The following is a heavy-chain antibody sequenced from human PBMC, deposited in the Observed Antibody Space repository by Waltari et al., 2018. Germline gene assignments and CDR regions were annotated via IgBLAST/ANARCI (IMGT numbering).Heavy chain of an antibody. CDR1: GFNFSSYS. V-gene: IGHV3-48*04. CDR2: IRTSDTSIM. J-gene: IGHJ3*02. Sequence: EVQLVESGGGLVRPGGLLRISWAASGFNFSSYSMNWVRQAPGKGLEWVSYIRTSDTSIMSYADSVKGRFTISRDNAKNSLYLQMNSLRAEDTAVYYCARDQGYAFDIWGQGAMVTVSS. CDR3: ARDQGYAFDI.